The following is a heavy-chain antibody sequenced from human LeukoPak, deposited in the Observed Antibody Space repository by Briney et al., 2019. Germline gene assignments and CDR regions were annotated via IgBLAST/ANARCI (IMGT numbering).Heavy chain of an antibody. D-gene: IGHD3-22*01. CDR3: ARDHYDTPTGY. CDR2: ISSSGSTI. V-gene: IGHV3-48*04. J-gene: IGHJ4*02. CDR1: GFTFSSYS. Sequence: SGGSLRLSCAASGFTFSSYSMNWVRQAPGKGLEWVSYISSSGSTIYYADSVKGRFTISRDNAKNSLYLQMNSLRAEDTAVYYCARDHYDTPTGYWGQGTLVTVSS.